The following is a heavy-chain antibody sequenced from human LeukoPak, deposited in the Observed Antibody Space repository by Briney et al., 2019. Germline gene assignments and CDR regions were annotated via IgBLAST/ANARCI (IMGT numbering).Heavy chain of an antibody. J-gene: IGHJ4*02. CDR3: AQDLAWGAFDH. D-gene: IGHD7-27*01. V-gene: IGHV3-7*03. Sequence: GGSLRLSCAASGFSFASYWMSWVRHVPGKGLEWVANIKHDGTDILYLDSVKGRFTISRDDSKNTLSLQMNSLRVEDTAVYYCAQDLAWGAFDHWGQGTLVTVSS. CDR2: IKHDGTDI. CDR1: GFSFASYW.